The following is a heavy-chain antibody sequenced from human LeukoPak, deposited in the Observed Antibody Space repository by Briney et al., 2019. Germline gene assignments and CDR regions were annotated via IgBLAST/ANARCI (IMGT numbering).Heavy chain of an antibody. J-gene: IGHJ4*02. CDR3: ARDSFYSGSDY. V-gene: IGHV4-61*01. CDR1: GGSVSSGGSVSSGRYY. Sequence: PSETLSLTCTVSGGSVSSGGSVSSGRYYWSWIRQPPGKGQEWIGYVSYSGSTNYNPSLHSRVTISIDTSKNQFSLKLSSVTAADTAVYFCARDSFYSGSDYWGQGTLVTVSS. CDR2: VSYSGST. D-gene: IGHD1-26*01.